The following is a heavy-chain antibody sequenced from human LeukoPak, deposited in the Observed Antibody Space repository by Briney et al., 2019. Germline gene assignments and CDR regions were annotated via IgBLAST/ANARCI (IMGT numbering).Heavy chain of an antibody. CDR2: IYSGGST. V-gene: IGHV3-66*01. CDR3: ARDPLRGDGYTFDS. CDR1: GFTVSSNY. Sequence: GGSLRLSCAASGFTVSSNYMSWVRQAPGKGLEWVSVIYSGGSTYYADSVKGRFTISRDNAKKLLFLQMNSLRAEDTAVYYCARDPLRGDGYTFDSWGQGTLVTVSS. D-gene: IGHD2-21*01. J-gene: IGHJ4*02.